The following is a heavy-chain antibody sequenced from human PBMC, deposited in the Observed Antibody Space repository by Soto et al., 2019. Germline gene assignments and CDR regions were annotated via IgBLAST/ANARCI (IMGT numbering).Heavy chain of an antibody. CDR2: INHSGST. CDR1: GGSFSGYY. D-gene: IGHD3-9*01. Sequence: PSETLSLTCAVYGGSFSGYYWSWIRQPPGKGLEWIGEINHSGSTNYNPSLKSRVTISVDTSKNQFSLKLSSVTAADTAVYYCARCYYDILTGYYPFDYWGQGTLVTVS. V-gene: IGHV4-34*01. J-gene: IGHJ4*02. CDR3: ARCYYDILTGYYPFDY.